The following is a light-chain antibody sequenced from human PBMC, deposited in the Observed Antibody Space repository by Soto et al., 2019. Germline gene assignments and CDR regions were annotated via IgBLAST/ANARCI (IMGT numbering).Light chain of an antibody. J-gene: IGLJ1*01. V-gene: IGLV2-14*01. CDR2: DVS. Sequence: QSVLTQPASVSGSPGQSITISCTGTSSDVGGYNYVSWYQQHPGKAPKLMIYDVSNRPSGVSNRFSGSKSGNTASLTISGLQAEDEAVYYCSSYTSSSIFYVFGTGTKVTVL. CDR1: SSDVGGYNY. CDR3: SSYTSSSIFYV.